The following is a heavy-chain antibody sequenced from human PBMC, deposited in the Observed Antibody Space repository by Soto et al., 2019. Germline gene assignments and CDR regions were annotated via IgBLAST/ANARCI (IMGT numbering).Heavy chain of an antibody. J-gene: IGHJ6*02. CDR1: GYIFTGYY. CDR2: INPKSGGT. Sequence: ASVKVSCKASGYIFTGYYINWVRQAPGQGLEWMGWINPKSGGTDYAQGFQGRVTMTRDTSLNTAYLELTMLTSDDTAVFYCARGPCNGGNCYSHYYYGMDVWGQGTAVTVSS. CDR3: ARGPCNGGNCYSHYYYGMDV. D-gene: IGHD2-15*01. V-gene: IGHV1-2*02.